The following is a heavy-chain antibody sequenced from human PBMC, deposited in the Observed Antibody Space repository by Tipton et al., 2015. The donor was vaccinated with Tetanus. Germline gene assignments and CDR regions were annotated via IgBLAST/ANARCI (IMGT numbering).Heavy chain of an antibody. CDR1: GFTFSNYA. J-gene: IGHJ4*02. Sequence: SLRLSCAASGFTFSNYAMSWVRQAPGKGLDWVSAIRGTGGTTFYVDSVKGRFTISRDNSKNMLYLQMSSLRAEDTAIYYCVKESLEVGKGHFDYWGQGTLVTVSS. V-gene: IGHV3-23*01. D-gene: IGHD1-1*01. CDR2: IRGTGGTT. CDR3: VKESLEVGKGHFDY.